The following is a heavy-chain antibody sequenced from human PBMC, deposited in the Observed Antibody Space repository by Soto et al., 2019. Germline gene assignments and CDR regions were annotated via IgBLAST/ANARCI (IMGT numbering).Heavy chain of an antibody. J-gene: IGHJ6*02. D-gene: IGHD6-25*01. V-gene: IGHV3-23*05. CDR2: IDNSAIST. CDR1: GFTLTTYA. CDR3: AKILAAATGARGMDV. Sequence: GGSLRLSCAASGFTLTTYAMSWVRQAPGKGLEWVSAIDNSAISTFYTDSVKGRFTISRDNSKNTVYLQMSSLTAEDTAQYYCAKILAAATGARGMDVWGQGTTVTVSS.